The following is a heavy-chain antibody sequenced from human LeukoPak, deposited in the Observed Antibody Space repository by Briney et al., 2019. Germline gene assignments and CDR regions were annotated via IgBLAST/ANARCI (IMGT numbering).Heavy chain of an antibody. D-gene: IGHD3-9*01. CDR3: ANHPKIEKLRYFDWLFSPDY. CDR1: GFTFSSYA. CDR2: ISGSGGST. J-gene: IGHJ4*02. V-gene: IGHV3-23*01. Sequence: GGSLRLFCAASGFTFSSYAMSWVRQAPGKGLEWVSAISGSGGSTYYADSVKGRFTISRDNSKNTLYLQMNSLRAEDTAVYYCANHPKIEKLRYFDWLFSPDYWGQGTLVTVSS.